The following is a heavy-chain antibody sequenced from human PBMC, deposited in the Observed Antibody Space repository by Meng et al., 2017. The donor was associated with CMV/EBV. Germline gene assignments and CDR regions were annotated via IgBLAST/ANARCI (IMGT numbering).Heavy chain of an antibody. CDR2: ISYDGSNK. V-gene: IGHV3-30*14. CDR3: ARGGYDLDY. D-gene: IGHD3-16*01. CDR1: GFTFSSYA. J-gene: IGHJ4*02. Sequence: GGSLRLSCAASGFTFSSYAMHWVRQAPGKGLEWVAVISYDGSNKYYADSVKGRFTISRDNSKNTLYLQMNSLRAEDTAVYYCARGGYDLDYWGQGTLVTVSS.